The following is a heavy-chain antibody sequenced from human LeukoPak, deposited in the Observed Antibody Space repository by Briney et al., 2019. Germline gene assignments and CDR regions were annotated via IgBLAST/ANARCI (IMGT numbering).Heavy chain of an antibody. D-gene: IGHD3-22*01. CDR2: IYSGGST. CDR3: ARGQYYYDSSGYYAADY. Sequence: PGGSLRLSCAASGFTVSSNYMSWVRQAPGKGLEWVSVIYSGGSTYYADSVKGRFTISRDNSKNTLYLQMNSLRAEDTAVYYCARGQYYYDSSGYYAADYWGQGTLVTVSS. J-gene: IGHJ4*02. CDR1: GFTVSSNY. V-gene: IGHV3-66*01.